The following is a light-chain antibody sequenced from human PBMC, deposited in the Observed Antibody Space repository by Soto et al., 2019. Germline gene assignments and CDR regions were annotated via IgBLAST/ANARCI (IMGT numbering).Light chain of an antibody. J-gene: IGKJ1*01. V-gene: IGKV1-39*01. CDR2: AAS. Sequence: DFQLTQSPSSLSASVGDRVTITCRTSESISGYLSWYQQKAGQPPKLLIFAASSLQNGVPSRFSGRGSGTEYTLTISSLQADDFATYYCHQGYISPPAFGQGTKVDIK. CDR1: ESISGY. CDR3: HQGYISPPA.